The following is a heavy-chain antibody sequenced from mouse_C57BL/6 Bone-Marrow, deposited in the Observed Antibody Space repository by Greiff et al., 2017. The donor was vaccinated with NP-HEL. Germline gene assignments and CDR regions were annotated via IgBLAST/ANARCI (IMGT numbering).Heavy chain of an antibody. Sequence: QVQLQQPGAELVKPGASVTLSCKASGYTFTSYWMQWVKQRPGQGLEWIGAIDPSDSYTNYNQKFKGKATLTVDTSSSTAYMQLSSLTSEDSAVYYCARPRYYGSSYAWFAYWGQGTLVTVSA. D-gene: IGHD1-1*01. V-gene: IGHV1-50*01. CDR1: GYTFTSYW. CDR2: IDPSDSYT. CDR3: ARPRYYGSSYAWFAY. J-gene: IGHJ3*01.